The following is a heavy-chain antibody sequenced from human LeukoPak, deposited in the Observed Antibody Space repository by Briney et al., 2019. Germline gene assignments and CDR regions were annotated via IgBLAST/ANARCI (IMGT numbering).Heavy chain of an antibody. V-gene: IGHV1-2*06. Sequence: EASVKVSCKASGYTFTGYFMHWVRQAPGQGLEWMGRINPNSGDTEYAQTFQGRVTMTRDTSISTAYMDLSRLRSDDTAVYYCARDLSSTSNWELDYWGQGTLVTVS. CDR2: INPNSGDT. D-gene: IGHD7-27*01. CDR1: GYTFTGYF. CDR3: ARDLSSTSNWELDY. J-gene: IGHJ4*02.